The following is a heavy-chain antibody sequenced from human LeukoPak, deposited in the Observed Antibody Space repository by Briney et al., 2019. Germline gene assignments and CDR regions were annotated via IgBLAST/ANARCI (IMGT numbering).Heavy chain of an antibody. Sequence: GGSLRLSCGASGFIFKMFGMSWVRQAPGKGLEWVAFIRYDGSNKYYADSVKGRFTISRDNSKNTLYLQMNSLRAEDTAVYYCTLTSSSIDYWGQGTLVTVSS. CDR2: IRYDGSNK. J-gene: IGHJ4*02. V-gene: IGHV3-30*02. CDR3: TLTSSSIDY. CDR1: GFIFKMFG. D-gene: IGHD6-6*01.